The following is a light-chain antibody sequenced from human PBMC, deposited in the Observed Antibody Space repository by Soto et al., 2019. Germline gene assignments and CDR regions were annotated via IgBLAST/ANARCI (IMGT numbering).Light chain of an antibody. CDR1: SSDVGYYNY. J-gene: IGLJ1*01. CDR2: DIT. CDR3: TSYTSSNTYV. Sequence: QSALTQPASVSGSPGQSITISCTGTSSDVGYYNYVSWYQQRPGKAPKLMIYDITTRPSGVSYRFSGSKPGNTASLTISGLQAEDEADYYCTSYTSSNTYVFGTGTKLTVL. V-gene: IGLV2-14*01.